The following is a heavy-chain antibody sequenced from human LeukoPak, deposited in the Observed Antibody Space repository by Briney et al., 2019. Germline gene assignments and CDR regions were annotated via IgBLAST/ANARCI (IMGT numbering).Heavy chain of an antibody. Sequence: SETLSLTCTVSGGSISSYYLSWIRQPAGKGLEWIGRIYSRVTTYNPSLKSRVTISVDTSKNQLSLRLTSVTAADTAMYYCARLRSPGDFDYWGQGTLVTVSS. CDR2: IYSRVT. D-gene: IGHD1-26*01. CDR3: ARLRSPGDFDY. V-gene: IGHV4-4*07. CDR1: GGSISSYY. J-gene: IGHJ4*02.